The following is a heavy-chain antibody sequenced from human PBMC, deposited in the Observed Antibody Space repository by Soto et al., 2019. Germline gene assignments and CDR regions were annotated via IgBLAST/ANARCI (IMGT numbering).Heavy chain of an antibody. J-gene: IGHJ5*01. V-gene: IGHV3-23*01. D-gene: IGHD2-21*01. CDR2: ISGSGANT. Sequence: EVQLLESGGGLVQPGGSLRLSCAASGFTFSNYAMSWVRRAPGRGLEWDTTISGSGANTYYPDSVKGRFPISRANSMNTMYLPLKSLCAEDTGVFFCANDCELPDTWGHGALVTVSS. CDR1: GFTFSNYA. CDR3: ANDCELPDT.